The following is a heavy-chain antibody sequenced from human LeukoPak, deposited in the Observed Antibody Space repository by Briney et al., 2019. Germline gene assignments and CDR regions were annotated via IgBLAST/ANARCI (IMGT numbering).Heavy chain of an antibody. D-gene: IGHD3-16*01. Sequence: GGSLRLSCVASGFTFSNYWMSWVRQAPGKGLEWVANIKQDGSEKYYVDSVKGRFTISRDNAKNSLYLQMNSLRAEDTAVYYCAKVRWGSDNALDSWGQGTLVTGSS. CDR1: GFTFSNYW. J-gene: IGHJ4*02. CDR3: AKVRWGSDNALDS. V-gene: IGHV3-7*01. CDR2: IKQDGSEK.